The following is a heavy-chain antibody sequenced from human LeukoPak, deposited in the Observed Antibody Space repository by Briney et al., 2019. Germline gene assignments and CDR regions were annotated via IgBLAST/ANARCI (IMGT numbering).Heavy chain of an antibody. D-gene: IGHD6-19*01. CDR1: GGSISSYY. V-gene: IGHV4-59*01. J-gene: IGHJ6*03. Sequence: SETLSLTCTVSGGSISSYYWSWIRQPPGKGLDWIGYIYYSGSTNYNPSLKSRVTISVDTSKNQFSLKLSSVTAADTAVYYCARVVRGHWLVQAYYYMGVWGKGTTVTVSS. CDR2: IYYSGST. CDR3: ARVVRGHWLVQAYYYMGV.